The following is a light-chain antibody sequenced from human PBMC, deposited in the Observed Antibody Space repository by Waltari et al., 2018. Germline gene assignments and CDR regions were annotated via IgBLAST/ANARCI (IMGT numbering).Light chain of an antibody. CDR1: QSISSN. Sequence: DIQMTQSPSSLSASVGDRVTITCRASQSISSNLNWYQQKPGKAPNLLIYIASNLQSGVPSRFSGSGSGTDFTLTISSLQPEDFATYYCQQSYSTPWTFGQGTKVEIK. CDR2: IAS. J-gene: IGKJ1*01. V-gene: IGKV1-39*01. CDR3: QQSYSTPWT.